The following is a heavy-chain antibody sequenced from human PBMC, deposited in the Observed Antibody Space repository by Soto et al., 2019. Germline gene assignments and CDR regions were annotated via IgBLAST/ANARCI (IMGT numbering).Heavy chain of an antibody. CDR2: IYYRGNT. CDR3: ARERDFSGSFYGLDV. Sequence: SETLSLTCTVSGGSISSSSYYWGWIRQPPGKGLEWIGSIYYRGNTYYNPALKSRVSMSVDTSKNQFSLKLTSVTAADTAMYYCARERDFSGSFYGLDVWGQGTTVTVSS. D-gene: IGHD3-10*01. CDR1: GGSISSSSYY. V-gene: IGHV4-39*07. J-gene: IGHJ6*02.